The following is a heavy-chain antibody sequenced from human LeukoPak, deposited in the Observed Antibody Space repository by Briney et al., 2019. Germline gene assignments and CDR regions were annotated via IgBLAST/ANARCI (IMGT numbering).Heavy chain of an antibody. CDR1: GFTFSSYA. CDR2: ISGTAGCA. D-gene: IGHD5-18*01. J-gene: IGHJ2*01. Sequence: PVGSLRLSCAASGFTFSSYAMSWVRQAPGGGLEWVSGISGTAGCAYYADSVKGRFTISRANSKSALYLQMNSLRGDDTAIYFCAKGGFDTAMVTSWYFDVWGRGTPVTVSS. CDR3: AKGGFDTAMVTSWYFDV. V-gene: IGHV3-23*01.